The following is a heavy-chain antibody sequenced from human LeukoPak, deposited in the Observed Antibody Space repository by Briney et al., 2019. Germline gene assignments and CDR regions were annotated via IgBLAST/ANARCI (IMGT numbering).Heavy chain of an antibody. CDR2: ISSSSSYT. J-gene: IGHJ4*02. CDR1: GFTFSSYS. D-gene: IGHD6-13*01. V-gene: IGHV3-21*01. Sequence: PVGSLRLSCAASGFTFSSYSMNWVRQAPGKGLEWVSSISSSSSYTYYADSVKGRFTISRDNAKNSLYLQMNSLRAEDTAVYYCARDHELAAAGTFDYWGQGTLVTVSS. CDR3: ARDHELAAAGTFDY.